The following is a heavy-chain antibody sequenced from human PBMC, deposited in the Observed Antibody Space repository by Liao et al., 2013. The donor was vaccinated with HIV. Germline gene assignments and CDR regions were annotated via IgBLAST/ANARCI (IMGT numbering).Heavy chain of an antibody. Sequence: QLQLQESGPGLVKPSETLSLSCTVSGGSISSSNYYWGWIRQPPGKGLEWIGSIYYSENTYYNPSLRSRVTISVDTSKNQFSLRLSSVTAADTAVYYCVRDGPRRGAFDIWGQGTMVTVSS. CDR2: IYYSENT. V-gene: IGHV4-39*07. CDR1: GGSISSSNYY. CDR3: VRDGPRRGAFDI. J-gene: IGHJ3*02. D-gene: IGHD3-10*01.